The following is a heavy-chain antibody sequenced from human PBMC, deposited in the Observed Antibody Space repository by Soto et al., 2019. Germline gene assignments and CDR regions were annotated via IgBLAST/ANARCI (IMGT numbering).Heavy chain of an antibody. V-gene: IGHV5-10-1*01. D-gene: IGHD3-10*01. CDR3: ATIPPFEDYYGSGSPDLWDFDY. J-gene: IGHJ4*02. CDR2: IDPSDSYT. Sequence: PGESLKISCKGSGYSFTSYWISWVRQMPGKGLEWMGRIDPSDSYTNYSPSFQGHVTISADKSISTAYLQWSSLKASDTAMYYYATIPPFEDYYGSGSPDLWDFDYWGQGTLVTVSS. CDR1: GYSFTSYW.